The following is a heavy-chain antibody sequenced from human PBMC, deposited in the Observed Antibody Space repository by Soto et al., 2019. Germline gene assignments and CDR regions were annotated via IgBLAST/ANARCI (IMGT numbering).Heavy chain of an antibody. CDR3: ARAVVLTFTRFYDMDV. V-gene: IGHV1-69*18. J-gene: IGHJ6*02. CDR1: GGTFSSYS. D-gene: IGHD3-9*01. Sequence: QVQLVQSGAEVKTPGSSVKVSCKASGGTFSSYSINWVRQAPGQGLEWMGRLIPMFGPTDYAQRFQGRVTFTADESTSTASMEVTTLTSEDTAVYYCARAVVLTFTRFYDMDVWGQGTTVTVSS. CDR2: LIPMFGPT.